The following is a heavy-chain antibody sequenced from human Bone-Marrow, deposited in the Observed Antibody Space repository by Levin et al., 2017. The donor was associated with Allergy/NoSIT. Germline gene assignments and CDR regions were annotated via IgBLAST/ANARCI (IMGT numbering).Heavy chain of an antibody. CDR1: GFSFSIYG. CDR2: ISASGVGT. D-gene: IGHD6-19*01. V-gene: IGHV3-23*01. Sequence: PGGSLRLSCAASGFSFSIYGMSWVRQAPGKGLEWVSAISASGVGTYYADSVKGRFTISRDNSKNTLFLQMNSLRGEDTAVYYCAKDFSGSFDYWGQGTLVTVSS. J-gene: IGHJ4*02. CDR3: AKDFSGSFDY.